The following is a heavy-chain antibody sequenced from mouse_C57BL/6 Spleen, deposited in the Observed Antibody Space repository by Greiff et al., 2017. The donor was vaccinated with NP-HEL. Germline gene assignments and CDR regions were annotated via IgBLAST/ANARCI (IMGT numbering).Heavy chain of an antibody. Sequence: VQLQQPGAELVMPGASVKLSCKASGYTFTSYWMHWVKQRPGQGLEWIGEIDPSDSYTNYNQKFKGKSTLTVDKSSSTAYMQLSSLTSEDSAVYYCARGLQGGFAYWGQGTLVTVSA. V-gene: IGHV1-69*01. CDR1: GYTFTSYW. J-gene: IGHJ3*01. D-gene: IGHD2-13*01. CDR3: ARGLQGGFAY. CDR2: IDPSDSYT.